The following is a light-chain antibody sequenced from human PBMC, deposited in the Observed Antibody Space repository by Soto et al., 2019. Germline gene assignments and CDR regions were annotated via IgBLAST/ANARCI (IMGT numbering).Light chain of an antibody. CDR2: KAS. CDR1: QSISSW. Sequence: DIQMTQSPSTLSASVGDRVTITCRASQSISSWLAWYQQKPGKAPKLLIYKASSLEGGVPSRFSGSGSGTDFTLTISSLQPDDFAIYYCQQYHSYSLTFGGGTKVDIK. V-gene: IGKV1-5*03. J-gene: IGKJ4*01. CDR3: QQYHSYSLT.